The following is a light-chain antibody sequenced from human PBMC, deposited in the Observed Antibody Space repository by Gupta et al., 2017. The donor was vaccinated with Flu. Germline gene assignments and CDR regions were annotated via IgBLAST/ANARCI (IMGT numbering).Light chain of an antibody. V-gene: IGLV1-40*01. CDR2: TNS. CDR3: QSYDSSLSASV. CDR1: SANIGACYN. J-gene: IGLJ3*02. Sequence: VTISRTASSANIGACYNVHWYQHLPGAVPKLLIYTNSNRPSGVPDRFSASKSGTSATLAITGLQAEDEADYYCQSYDSSLSASVFGGGTKLTVL.